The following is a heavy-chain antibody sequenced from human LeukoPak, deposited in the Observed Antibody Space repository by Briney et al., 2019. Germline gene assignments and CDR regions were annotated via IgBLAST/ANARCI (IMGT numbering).Heavy chain of an antibody. CDR1: GFTVSGSC. Sequence: PGGSLRLSCAASGFTVSGSCMTWVRQAPGKGLEWVSVIYGGDTTYYADSVKGRFTISRDNSKNTLYLQMNSLRAEDTAVYYCAKDLTYWGQGTLVTVSS. CDR2: IYGGDTT. CDR3: AKDLTY. D-gene: IGHD2-21*02. V-gene: IGHV3-53*01. J-gene: IGHJ4*02.